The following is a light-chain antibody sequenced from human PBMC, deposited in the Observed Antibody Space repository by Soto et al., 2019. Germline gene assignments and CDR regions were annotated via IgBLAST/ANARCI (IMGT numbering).Light chain of an antibody. CDR3: HQYDVSPRT. J-gene: IGKJ1*01. V-gene: IGKV3-20*01. CDR2: GAS. CDR1: QSVSRSY. Sequence: EIVLTQSPGTLSLSPGERATLSCRASQSVSRSYIAWYHQKPGQAPSLLIYGASSRATGIPDRFSGSGSGTDFTLTISRLEPEDFAVYYCHQYDVSPRTFGQGTKVEIK.